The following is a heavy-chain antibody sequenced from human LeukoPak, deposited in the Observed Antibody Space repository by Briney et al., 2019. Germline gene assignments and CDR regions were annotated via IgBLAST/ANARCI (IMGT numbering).Heavy chain of an antibody. CDR2: INPSGGST. J-gene: IGHJ4*02. D-gene: IGHD2-15*01. Sequence: ASVKVSCRASGYTFTSYYMHWGRQTPGQGLERRGIINPSGGSTSYAQKFQGRVTMTRDTSTSTVYMELSSLRSEDTAVYYCARGSSGSSPGFDYWGQGTLVTVSS. CDR1: GYTFTSYY. V-gene: IGHV1-46*01. CDR3: ARGSSGSSPGFDY.